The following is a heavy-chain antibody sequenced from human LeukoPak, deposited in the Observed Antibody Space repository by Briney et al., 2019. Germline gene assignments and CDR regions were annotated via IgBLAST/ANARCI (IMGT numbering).Heavy chain of an antibody. CDR2: INHSGST. CDR1: GGSFSGYY. CDR3: AREAHYYGSGPGDY. J-gene: IGHJ4*02. D-gene: IGHD3-10*01. V-gene: IGHV4-34*01. Sequence: SETLSLTCAVYGGSFSGYYWSWIRQPPGKGLEWIGEINHSGSTNYNPSLKSRVTISVDTSKNQFSLKLSSVTAADTAVYYCAREAHYYGSGPGDYWGQGALVTVSS.